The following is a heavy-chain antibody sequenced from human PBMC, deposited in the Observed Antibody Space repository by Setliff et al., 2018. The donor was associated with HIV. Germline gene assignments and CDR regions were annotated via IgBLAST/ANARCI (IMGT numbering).Heavy chain of an antibody. J-gene: IGHJ3*02. CDR1: GFSITSGYY. Sequence: SETLSLTCDVSGFSITSGYYWGWIRQPPGKGLNRIANIYHNGNTNYSPSLKSRVTISVDTSKNQFSLRMSSVTAADPAVYYCARQVEGSGFDIWGQGTMVTVSS. V-gene: IGHV4-38-2*01. CDR3: ARQVEGSGFDI. CDR2: IYHNGNT.